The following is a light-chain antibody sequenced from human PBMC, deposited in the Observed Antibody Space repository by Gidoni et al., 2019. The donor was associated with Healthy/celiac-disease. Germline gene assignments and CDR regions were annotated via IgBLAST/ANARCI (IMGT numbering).Light chain of an antibody. Sequence: DIQLTQSPAALSASVGDRVTITCRASQSISNYLAWYQQKPGKVPKLLIYAASTLQSGVPSRFSGSGSVTDFTLTISSLQPEDVATYYCQKYNSAPRTFGQGTKVESK. CDR3: QKYNSAPRT. V-gene: IGKV1-27*01. CDR2: AAS. CDR1: QSISNY. J-gene: IGKJ1*01.